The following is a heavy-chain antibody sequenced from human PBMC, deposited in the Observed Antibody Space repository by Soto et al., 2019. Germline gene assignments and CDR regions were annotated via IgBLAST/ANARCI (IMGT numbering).Heavy chain of an antibody. V-gene: IGHV5-51*07. CDR3: TKARLWGGDGYNSYYYNAMDV. CDR1: GYTFTSYW. Sequence: GESLKISCKGSGYTFTSYWIGWVHQMPGKGLEWMGIIYAGDSETRYSPSFQGQVTISADKSISTVYLQWSSLRPEDTALYYCTKARLWGGDGYNSYYYNAMDVWGQGTTVTVSS. J-gene: IGHJ6*02. D-gene: IGHD3-16*01. CDR2: IYAGDSET.